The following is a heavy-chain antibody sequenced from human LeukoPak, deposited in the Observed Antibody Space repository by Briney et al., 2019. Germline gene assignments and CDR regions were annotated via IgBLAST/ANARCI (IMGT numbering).Heavy chain of an antibody. CDR3: ARDPGLRLGELSFSDYMDV. D-gene: IGHD3-16*02. CDR2: IYYSGST. J-gene: IGHJ6*03. CDR1: GGSISSSSYY. Sequence: PSETLSLTCTVSGGSISSSSYYWGWIRQPPGKGLEWIGYIYYSGSTNYNPSLKSRVTISVDTSKNQFSLKLSSVTAADTAVYYCARDPGLRLGELSFSDYMDVWGKGTTVTVSS. V-gene: IGHV4-61*01.